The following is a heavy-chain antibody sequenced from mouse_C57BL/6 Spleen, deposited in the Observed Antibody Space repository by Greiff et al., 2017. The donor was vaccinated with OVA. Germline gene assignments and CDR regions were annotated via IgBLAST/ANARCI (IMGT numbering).Heavy chain of an antibody. CDR3: ARGEYGNYMFAY. CDR2: ISYDGSN. V-gene: IGHV3-6*01. CDR1: GYSITSGYY. D-gene: IGHD2-1*01. J-gene: IGHJ3*01. Sequence: EVQRVESGPGLVKPSQSLSLTCSVTGYSITSGYYWNWIRQFPGNKLEWMGYISYDGSNNYNPSLKNRISITRDTSKNQFFLKFNSVTTEDTATYYCARGEYGNYMFAYWGQGTLVTVSA.